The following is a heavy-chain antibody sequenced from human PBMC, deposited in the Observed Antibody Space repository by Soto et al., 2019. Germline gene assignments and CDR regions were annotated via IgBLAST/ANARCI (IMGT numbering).Heavy chain of an antibody. CDR3: ARVSSLQYYYYYGMDV. D-gene: IGHD6-13*01. Sequence: SVKVSCKASGGTFSSYAISWVRQAPGQGLEWMGGIIPIFGTANYAQKFQGRVTITADKSTSTAYMELSSLRSEDTAVYYCARVSSLQYYYYYGMDVWGQGTTVTVSS. CDR1: GGTFSSYA. V-gene: IGHV1-69*06. CDR2: IIPIFGTA. J-gene: IGHJ6*02.